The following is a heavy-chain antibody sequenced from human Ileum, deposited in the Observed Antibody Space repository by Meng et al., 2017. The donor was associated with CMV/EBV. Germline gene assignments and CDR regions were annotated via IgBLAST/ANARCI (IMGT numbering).Heavy chain of an antibody. CDR3: ARGRVYYYGWNPPYGMDV. D-gene: IGHD3-10*01. Sequence: SETLSLTCTVSGGSISSGGYYWSWIRQHPGKGLEWIGYIYYSGSTYYNPSFKSRLTMSVDASQNQFSLNLSSVTAADTAVYYCARGRVYYYGWNPPYGMDVWGRGTPVTVSS. J-gene: IGHJ6*02. CDR1: GGSISSGGYY. V-gene: IGHV4-31*03. CDR2: IYYSGST.